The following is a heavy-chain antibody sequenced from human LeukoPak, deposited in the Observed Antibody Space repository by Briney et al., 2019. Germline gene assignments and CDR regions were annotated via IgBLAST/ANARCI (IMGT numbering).Heavy chain of an antibody. CDR2: IYYSGST. V-gene: IGHV4-30-4*01. Sequence: PSETLSLTCTVSGSSISSGDYYWSWIRQPPGKGLEWIGYIYYSGSTYYNPSLKSRVTISVDTSKNQFSLKLSSVTAADTAVYYCAREGSGIAVAGNGFDPWGQGTLVTVSS. CDR1: GSSISSGDYY. J-gene: IGHJ5*02. D-gene: IGHD6-19*01. CDR3: AREGSGIAVAGNGFDP.